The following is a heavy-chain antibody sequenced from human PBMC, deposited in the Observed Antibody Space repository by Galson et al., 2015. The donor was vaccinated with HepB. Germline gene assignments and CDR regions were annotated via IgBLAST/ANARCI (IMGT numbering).Heavy chain of an antibody. D-gene: IGHD4-17*01. Sequence: SLRLSCAASGFTFSSYGMHWVRQAPGKGLEWVAVISYDGSNKYYADSVKGRFTISRDNAKNSLYLQMNSLRAEDTAVYYCARDRGLRSRTYYYGMDVWGQGTTVTVSS. J-gene: IGHJ6*02. CDR1: GFTFSSYG. CDR2: ISYDGSNK. V-gene: IGHV3-30*03. CDR3: ARDRGLRSRTYYYGMDV.